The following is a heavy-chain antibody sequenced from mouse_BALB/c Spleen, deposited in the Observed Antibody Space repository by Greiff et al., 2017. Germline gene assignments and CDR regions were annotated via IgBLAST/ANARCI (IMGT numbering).Heavy chain of an antibody. CDR1: GFTFSSYG. V-gene: IGHV5-6-3*01. Sequence: EVQVGESGGGLVQPGGSLKLSCAASGFTFSSYGMSWVRQTPDKRLELVATINSNGGSTYYPDSVKGRFTISRDNAKNTLYLQMSSLKSEDTAMYYCARDKQDGNYLDYWGQGTTLTVSS. J-gene: IGHJ2*01. CDR3: ARDKQDGNYLDY. CDR2: INSNGGST. D-gene: IGHD2-1*01.